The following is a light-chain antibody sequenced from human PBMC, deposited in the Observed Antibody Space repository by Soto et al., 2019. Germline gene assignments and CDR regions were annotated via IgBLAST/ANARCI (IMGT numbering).Light chain of an antibody. CDR2: DAS. CDR3: QQRRSWPRT. CDR1: ESVASY. V-gene: IGKV3-11*01. Sequence: EIVLTQSTATLSLSPGERATLSCRADESVASYLAWYQQKPGQAPRLLIYDASNRATGVPARFSGSGSGTDFTLTVSSLEPEDFAVYYCQQRRSWPRTFGQGTKVDVK. J-gene: IGKJ1*01.